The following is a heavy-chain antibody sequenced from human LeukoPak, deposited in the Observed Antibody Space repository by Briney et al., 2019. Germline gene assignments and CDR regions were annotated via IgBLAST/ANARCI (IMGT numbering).Heavy chain of an antibody. CDR1: GFTVSSYG. Sequence: GGSLRLSCAASGFTVSSYGMHWVRQAPGKGLEWVAVIWYDGSNEYYADFVKGRFTISRDNSKNTVYLQMSSLRVEDTAVYYCARDRARHFDYWGQGTLVTVSS. V-gene: IGHV3-33*01. CDR3: ARDRARHFDY. D-gene: IGHD3-10*01. J-gene: IGHJ4*02. CDR2: IWYDGSNE.